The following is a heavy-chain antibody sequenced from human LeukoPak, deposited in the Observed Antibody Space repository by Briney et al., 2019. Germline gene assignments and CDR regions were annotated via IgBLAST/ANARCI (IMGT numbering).Heavy chain of an antibody. CDR2: ISAYNGNT. J-gene: IGHJ4*02. Sequence: ASVKVSCKVSGYTLTELSMHWVRQAPGQGLEWMGWISAYNGNTNYAQKLQGRVTMTTDTSTSTAYMELRSLRSDDTAVYYCARLGGAAAATGYFDYWGQGTLVTVSS. D-gene: IGHD6-13*01. CDR1: GYTLTELS. CDR3: ARLGGAAAATGYFDY. V-gene: IGHV1-18*01.